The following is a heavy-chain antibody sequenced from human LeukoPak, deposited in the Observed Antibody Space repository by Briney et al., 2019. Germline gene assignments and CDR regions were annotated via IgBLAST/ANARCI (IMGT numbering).Heavy chain of an antibody. CDR2: ISYDGTNK. V-gene: IGHV3-30*03. CDR3: ARGQQLVKTD. J-gene: IGHJ4*02. D-gene: IGHD6-13*01. Sequence: GGSLRLSCAVSGFTFRSYGMHWVRQAPGKGLEWVAVISYDGTNKYYADSVRGRFTISRDNSMNTVYLQMDSLRAEDTALYYCARGQQLVKTDWGQGTLVTVSS. CDR1: GFTFRSYG.